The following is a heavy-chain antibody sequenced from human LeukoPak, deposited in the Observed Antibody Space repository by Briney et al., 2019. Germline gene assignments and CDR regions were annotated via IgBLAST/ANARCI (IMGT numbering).Heavy chain of an antibody. CDR2: IYHSGST. J-gene: IGHJ5*02. V-gene: IGHV4-38-2*02. CDR1: GYSISSGYY. CDR3: ATLEGQDTETGADTVVIVDGTSHSDNWLDT. Sequence: PSETLSLTCTVSGYSISSGYYWGWIRQPPGKGLEWIGSIYHSGSTYYNPSLKSRVTISVDTSKNQFSLNLNSMTAADTAVYYCATLEGQDTETGADTVVIVDGTSHSDNWLDTWGQGILVTVSS. D-gene: IGHD2-21*01.